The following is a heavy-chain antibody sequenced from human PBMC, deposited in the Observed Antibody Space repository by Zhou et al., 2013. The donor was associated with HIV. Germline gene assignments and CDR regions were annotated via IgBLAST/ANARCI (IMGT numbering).Heavy chain of an antibody. CDR2: IIPILGIA. Sequence: QVQLVQSGAEVKKPGSSVKVSCKASGGTFSSYAISWVRQAPGQGLEWMGRIIPILGIANYAQKFQGRVTITADKSTSTAYMELSSLRSEDTAVYYCAGSSGSYSFDYYYYMDVWGKGTTVTVSS. D-gene: IGHD1-26*01. CDR1: GGTFSSYA. J-gene: IGHJ6*03. V-gene: IGHV1-69*04. CDR3: AGSSGSYSFDYYYYMDV.